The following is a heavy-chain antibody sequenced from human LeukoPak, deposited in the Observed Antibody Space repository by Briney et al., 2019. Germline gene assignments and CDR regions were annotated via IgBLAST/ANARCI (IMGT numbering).Heavy chain of an antibody. V-gene: IGHV4-61*02. D-gene: IGHD1-26*01. J-gene: IGHJ1*01. Sequence: PSQTLSLTRTVSGASLDFESYYWSWVRQPAGKGLEWIGRIDHGGVTNYNPSLQSRVTISLDTSQKQFSLKLNSVTAGDTAVYYCARGHDYYSEYFQHWGQGTLVSVSS. CDR1: GASLDFESYY. CDR2: IDHGGVT. CDR3: ARGHDYYSEYFQH.